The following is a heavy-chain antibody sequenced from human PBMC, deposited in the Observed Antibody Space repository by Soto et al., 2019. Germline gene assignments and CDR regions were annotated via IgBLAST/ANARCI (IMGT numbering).Heavy chain of an antibody. CDR1: GGSINSGGYY. Sequence: TLSLTCTVSGGSINSGGYYWSWIRQHPGKGLEWNGYSYYSGRVYYNPSLKSRVTISVDTPKNQFSLTLRSVTAADTAISHCGRSTRTSVAIPYYSLEVWSQGTTVTLSS. CDR2: SYYSGRV. J-gene: IGHJ6*02. CDR3: GRSTRTSVAIPYYSLEV. D-gene: IGHD2-8*01. V-gene: IGHV4-31*03.